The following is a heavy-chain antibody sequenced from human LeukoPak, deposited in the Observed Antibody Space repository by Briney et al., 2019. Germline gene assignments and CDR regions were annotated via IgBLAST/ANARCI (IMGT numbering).Heavy chain of an antibody. V-gene: IGHV1-18*01. J-gene: IGHJ4*02. CDR2: ISAYNGNT. D-gene: IGHD6-6*01. CDR3: ARGPRTAARAPKFDY. CDR1: GFTFSSYG. Sequence: GGSLRLSCAASGFTFSSYGISWVRQAPGQGLEWMGWISAYNGNTNYAQKLQGRVTMTTDTSTSTAYIELRSLRSDDTAVYYCARGPRTAARAPKFDYWGQGTLVTVSS.